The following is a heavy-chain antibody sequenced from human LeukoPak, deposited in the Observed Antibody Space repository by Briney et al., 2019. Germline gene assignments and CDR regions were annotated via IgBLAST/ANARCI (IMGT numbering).Heavy chain of an antibody. CDR2: ISSSGSTI. CDR1: GFTFSDYY. CDR3: ARDLDIVVVPAALGY. D-gene: IGHD2-2*01. V-gene: IGHV3-11*04. J-gene: IGHJ4*02. Sequence: PGGSLRLSCAASGFTFSDYYMSWIRQAPGKGLEWVSYISSSGSTIYYADSVKGRFTISRDNAKNSLYLQMSSLRAEDTAVYYCARDLDIVVVPAALGYWGQGTLVTVSS.